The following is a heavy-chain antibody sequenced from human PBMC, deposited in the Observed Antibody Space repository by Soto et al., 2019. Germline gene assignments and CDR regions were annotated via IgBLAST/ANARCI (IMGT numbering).Heavy chain of an antibody. CDR1: GFTFSNYA. Sequence: QVQLVESGGGVFQPGRSLKLSCAASGFTFSNYAIHWVRQAPGKGLEWVAVIASDGKDKRYADSVKGRFTISRDNSKNTVYLQMNSLRGEDTAVYYCAKDGAIAAADYFFDYWGQGSLVTVSS. CDR2: IASDGKDK. J-gene: IGHJ4*02. CDR3: AKDGAIAAADYFFDY. V-gene: IGHV3-30*18. D-gene: IGHD6-13*01.